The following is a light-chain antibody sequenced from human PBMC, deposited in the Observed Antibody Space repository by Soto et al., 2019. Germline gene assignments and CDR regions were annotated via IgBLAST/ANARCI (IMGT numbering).Light chain of an antibody. CDR1: SGHSTYI. Sequence: QPVLTQSSSASASLGSSVKLTCTLSSGHSTYIIAWHQQQPGKAPRCLMKLEGSGGYNKGSGVPDRFSGSSSGADRYLTISNLQFEDEADYYCETWDSHTWVFGGGTKLTVL. J-gene: IGLJ3*02. V-gene: IGLV4-60*02. CDR2: LEGSGGY. CDR3: ETWDSHTWV.